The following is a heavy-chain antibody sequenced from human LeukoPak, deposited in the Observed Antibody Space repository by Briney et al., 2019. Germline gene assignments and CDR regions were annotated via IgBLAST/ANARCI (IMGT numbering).Heavy chain of an antibody. D-gene: IGHD4-17*01. CDR1: GRSISSYY. Sequence: AETLSLTCTVSGRSISSYYWSWIRQPPGKGLDWIGYIYYSGSSNYSPSLKRRVAISVDTSKNQFSLKLSSVTAADTAVYYCARARTTVTTDCYYGMDVWGQGTTVTVSS. CDR2: IYYSGSS. J-gene: IGHJ6*02. CDR3: ARARTTVTTDCYYGMDV. V-gene: IGHV4-59*01.